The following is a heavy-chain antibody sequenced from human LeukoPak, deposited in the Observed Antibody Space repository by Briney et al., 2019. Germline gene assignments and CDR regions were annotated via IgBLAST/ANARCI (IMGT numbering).Heavy chain of an antibody. J-gene: IGHJ4*02. CDR1: GDSISSSSYY. CDR3: ARHAYYGAMDFDY. CDR2: IYNSGST. V-gene: IGHV4-39*01. D-gene: IGHD4/OR15-4a*01. Sequence: SETLSLTCIVSGDSISSSSYYWGWIRQPPGTGLEWIGSIYNSGSTHYNPSLKSRVTISVDTSKNQFSLKLSSVTAADTAVYYCARHAYYGAMDFDYWGRGTLVTVSS.